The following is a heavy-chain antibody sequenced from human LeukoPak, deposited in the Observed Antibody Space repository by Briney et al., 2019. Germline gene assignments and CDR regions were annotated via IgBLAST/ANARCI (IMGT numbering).Heavy chain of an antibody. J-gene: IGHJ4*02. D-gene: IGHD3-22*01. CDR3: ARGPHYYYDSSGYYYRDSYYFDY. Sequence: PSETLSLTCTVSGGSISSPGYYWDWIRQPPGKGLEWIGSIYYSGSTFYSPSLKSRVTISVDTSKNQFSLKLSSVTAADTAVYYCARGPHYYYDSSGYYYRDSYYFDYWGQGTLVTVSS. V-gene: IGHV4-39*07. CDR2: IYYSGST. CDR1: GGSISSPGYY.